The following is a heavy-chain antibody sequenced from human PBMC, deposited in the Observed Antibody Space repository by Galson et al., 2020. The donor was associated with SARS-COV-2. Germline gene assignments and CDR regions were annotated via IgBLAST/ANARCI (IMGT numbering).Heavy chain of an antibody. CDR3: ASSGCLGMATKYYYGMDV. V-gene: IGHV3-48*02. CDR2: ISSSSSTI. D-gene: IGHD5-12*01. J-gene: IGHJ6*02. CDR1: GFTFSSYS. Sequence: TGGSLRLSCAASGFTFSSYSMNWVRQAPGKGLEWVSYISSSSSTINYADSVKGRFTISRDNAKNSLYLQMNSLRDEDTAVYYCASSGCLGMATKYYYGMDVWGQGTTVTVSS.